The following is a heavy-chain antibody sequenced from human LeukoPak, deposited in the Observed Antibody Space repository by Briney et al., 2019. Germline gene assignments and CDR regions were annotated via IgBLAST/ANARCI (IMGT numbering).Heavy chain of an antibody. CDR2: IKQDGSEK. V-gene: IGHV3-7*03. CDR1: GFTFSSYW. Sequence: GGSLRLSCAASGFTFSSYWMSWVRQAPGKGLEWVANIKQDGSEKYYVDSVKGRFTISRDNAKNSLYLQMNSLRAEDTALYHCARESITGKTYYFDYWGQGTLVTVSS. J-gene: IGHJ4*02. CDR3: ARESITGKTYYFDY. D-gene: IGHD1-20*01.